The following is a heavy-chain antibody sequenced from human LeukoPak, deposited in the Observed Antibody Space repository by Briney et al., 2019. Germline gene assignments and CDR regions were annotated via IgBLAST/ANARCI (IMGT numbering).Heavy chain of an antibody. D-gene: IGHD7-27*01. CDR1: GFTFGSYT. J-gene: IGHJ4*02. Sequence: GGSLRLSCATSGFTFGSYTMSWVRQAPGKGLEWVSTITTSDGNTYYADSVKGRFTVSRDNSKNTLFLQMNSLRAEDTAVYYCAKDGGLWVSAHWGDSWGRGTLVTVSS. V-gene: IGHV3-23*01. CDR2: ITTSDGNT. CDR3: AKDGGLWVSAHWGDS.